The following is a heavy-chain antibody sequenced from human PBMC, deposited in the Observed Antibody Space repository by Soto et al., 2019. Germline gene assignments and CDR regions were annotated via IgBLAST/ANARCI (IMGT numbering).Heavy chain of an antibody. CDR3: ARVLGSITGCHSMPIAV. V-gene: IGHV4-4*02. CDR1: GDSISSSNW. CDR2: IYHSGST. D-gene: IGHD2-2*02. Sequence: PSENLSITCAVSGDSISSSNWWNWVRQPPGKGLEWIGEIYHSGSTNYNPSLKSRVTISVDKSKNQFSLKLSSVTAADTAIYYCARVLGSITGCHSMPIAVRGQGYLVTV. J-gene: IGHJ4*01.